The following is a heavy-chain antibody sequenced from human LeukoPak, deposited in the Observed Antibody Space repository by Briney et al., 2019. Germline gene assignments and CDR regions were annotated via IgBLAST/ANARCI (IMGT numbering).Heavy chain of an antibody. CDR1: GGSISSYY. D-gene: IGHD1-26*01. CDR2: IYTSGST. V-gene: IGHV4-4*07. Sequence: SETLSLTCTVTGGSISSYYWSWIREPAGKGLELIGVIYTSGSTTYNPSLKSRVTMSVDKSKNQCALKLTSVTAADTAVYYCAGRDYWGQGTLVTVSS. CDR3: AGRDY. J-gene: IGHJ4*02.